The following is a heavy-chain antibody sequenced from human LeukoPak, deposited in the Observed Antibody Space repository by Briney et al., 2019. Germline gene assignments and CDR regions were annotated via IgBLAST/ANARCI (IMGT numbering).Heavy chain of an antibody. J-gene: IGHJ4*02. Sequence: GGSLRLSCAASGFTFSSYSMNWVRQAPGKGLEWVSSTSSTSSSYIYYADSVKGRFTISRDNAKNSLYLQMNSLRAEDTAVYYCARDRNIAVAGTLDYWGQGTLVTVSS. D-gene: IGHD6-19*01. V-gene: IGHV3-21*01. CDR2: TSSTSSSYI. CDR3: ARDRNIAVAGTLDY. CDR1: GFTFSSYS.